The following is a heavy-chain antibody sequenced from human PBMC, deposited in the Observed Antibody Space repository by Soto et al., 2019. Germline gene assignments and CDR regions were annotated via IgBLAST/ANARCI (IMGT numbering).Heavy chain of an antibody. Sequence: QVQLVQSGAEVKKPGASVKVSCKASGYTFVNYEINWVRQATGQGLEWLGWMNPHSGDTFYAQNFQGRVTMTRSPAITTAYMDLNSRKSEDTAVYYCARQQAMDYWGQGTLVTVSS. CDR3: ARQQAMDY. J-gene: IGHJ4*02. CDR1: GYTFVNYE. CDR2: MNPHSGDT. V-gene: IGHV1-8*01.